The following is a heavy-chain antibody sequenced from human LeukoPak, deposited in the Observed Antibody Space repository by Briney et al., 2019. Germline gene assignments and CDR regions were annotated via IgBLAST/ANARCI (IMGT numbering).Heavy chain of an antibody. V-gene: IGHV4-59*01. CDR3: ARDRIAARLPYYYYCGMDV. Sequence: PSETLSLTCTVSGGSISSYYWSWIRQPPGKGLEWIGYIYYSGSTNYNPSLKSRVTISVDTSKNQFSLKLSSVTAADTAVYYCARDRIAARLPYYYYCGMDVWGQGTTVTVPS. J-gene: IGHJ6*02. CDR1: GGSISSYY. CDR2: IYYSGST. D-gene: IGHD6-6*01.